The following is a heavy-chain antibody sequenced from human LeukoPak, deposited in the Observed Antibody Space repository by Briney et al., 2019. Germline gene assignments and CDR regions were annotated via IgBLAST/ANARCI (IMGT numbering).Heavy chain of an antibody. J-gene: IGHJ4*02. CDR2: ISYDGSKK. D-gene: IGHD3-9*01. V-gene: IGHV3-30-3*01. CDR3: ARDPVGRAFWDSLAGYDHFDY. Sequence: PGGALRLSCAASGFSFSSYAMQWVRQAPGKGLEWVALISYDGSKKNYAGSVKGRFTISRDNSKNTLYLQMNSLRAEDTAVYYGARDPVGRAFWDSLAGYDHFDYWGQGTLVTVSS. CDR1: GFSFSSYA.